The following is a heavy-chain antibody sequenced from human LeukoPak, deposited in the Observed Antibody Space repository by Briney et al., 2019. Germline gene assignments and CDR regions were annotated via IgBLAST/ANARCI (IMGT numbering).Heavy chain of an antibody. D-gene: IGHD6-19*01. J-gene: IGHJ4*02. V-gene: IGHV4-59*01. Sequence: PSETLSLTCTVSGGSISSYYWSWIRQPPGKGLEWIGYIYYSGSTNYNPSLKSRVTISVDTSKNQFSLKLSSVTAAGTAVYYCARGYFWAIAVAGYYFDYWGQGTLVTVSS. CDR2: IYYSGST. CDR3: ARGYFWAIAVAGYYFDY. CDR1: GGSISSYY.